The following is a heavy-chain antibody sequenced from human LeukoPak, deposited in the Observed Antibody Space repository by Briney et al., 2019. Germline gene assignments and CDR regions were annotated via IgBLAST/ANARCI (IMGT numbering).Heavy chain of an antibody. D-gene: IGHD6-13*01. CDR2: ISSSSGTI. J-gene: IGHJ4*02. CDR3: ARVSYSSSWLNDY. V-gene: IGHV3-48*04. CDR1: GFTFSSYS. Sequence: GGSLRLSCAASGFTFSSYSMNWVRQAPGKGLVWVSYISSSSGTIYYADSVKGRFTISRDNAKNSLYLQMNSLRAEDTAVYYCARVSYSSSWLNDYWGQGTLVTVSS.